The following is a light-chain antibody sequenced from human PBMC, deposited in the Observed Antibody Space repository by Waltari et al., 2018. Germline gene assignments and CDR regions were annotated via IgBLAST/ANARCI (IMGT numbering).Light chain of an antibody. Sequence: QSALTQPASVSGSPGQSVTIFCTGTSNDVGGYNSVSLYQEHPGQAPRLIIYDVTYRPSGVSDRFSGSKSGNTASLTISGLQAEDEADYYCTSQSTNNVVLFGGGTKLTV. J-gene: IGLJ2*01. V-gene: IGLV2-14*01. CDR1: SNDVGGYNS. CDR2: DVT. CDR3: TSQSTNNVVL.